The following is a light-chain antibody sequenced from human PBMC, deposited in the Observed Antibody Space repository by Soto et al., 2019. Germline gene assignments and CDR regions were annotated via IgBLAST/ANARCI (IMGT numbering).Light chain of an antibody. CDR2: YDD. V-gene: IGLV1-36*01. CDR1: SXNIGNNG. Sequence: QSVLTQPPSVSEAPRQRVTISCSGSSXNIGNNGVNWYQQLPGKAPKLLIYYDDLLPSGVSDRFSGSKSGTSASLAISGLQSEDEADYYCAAWDDSLNGYVFGIGTKVTVL. CDR3: AAWDDSLNGYV. J-gene: IGLJ1*01.